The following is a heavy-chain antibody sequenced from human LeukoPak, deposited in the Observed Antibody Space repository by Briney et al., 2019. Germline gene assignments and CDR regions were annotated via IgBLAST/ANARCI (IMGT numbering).Heavy chain of an antibody. CDR3: AKDIYGDYGGLDY. J-gene: IGHJ4*02. D-gene: IGHD4-17*01. CDR1: GFSFSSKA. CDR2: IINSGGST. V-gene: IGHV3-23*01. Sequence: GGSLRLSCAASGFSFSSKAMSRVRQAPGKGLEWVSAIINSGGSTYYADSVKGRFTISRDNSKNTLYLQMNSLRAEDTALYYCAKDIYGDYGGLDYRGQGTLVTVSS.